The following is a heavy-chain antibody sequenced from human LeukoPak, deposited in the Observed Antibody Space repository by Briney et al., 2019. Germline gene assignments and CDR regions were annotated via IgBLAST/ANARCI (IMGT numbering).Heavy chain of an antibody. J-gene: IGHJ4*02. V-gene: IGHV3-33*01. D-gene: IGHD4-11*01. CDR1: GLTFSSYG. CDR2: IWYDGSNK. CDR3: ARDDYSDYQLDY. Sequence: GGPLRLSCAASGLTFSSYGMHWVRQAPGKGLEWVAVIWYDGSNKYYADSVKGRFTISRDNSKNTLYLQMNSLRAEDTAVYYCARDDYSDYQLDYWGQGTLVTVSS.